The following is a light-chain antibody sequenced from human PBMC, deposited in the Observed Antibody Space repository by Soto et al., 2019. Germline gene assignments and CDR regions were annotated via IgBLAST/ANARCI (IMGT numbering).Light chain of an antibody. Sequence: QSVLTQPASVSGSPGQSITISCTGTSSDVGGYNYVSWYQQHPGNAPRLMIYEVNNRPSGVPNRFSGSKSGNTASLTISGLQAEDEADYYCSSYAGSNNYVFXTGTKVTVL. CDR3: SSYAGSNNYV. CDR2: EVN. CDR1: SSDVGGYNY. V-gene: IGLV2-14*01. J-gene: IGLJ1*01.